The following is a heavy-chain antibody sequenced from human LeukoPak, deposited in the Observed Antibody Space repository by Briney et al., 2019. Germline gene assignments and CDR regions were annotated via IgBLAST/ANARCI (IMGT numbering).Heavy chain of an antibody. CDR2: IGTAGDT. Sequence: GGSLRLSCAASGFTFSSYGMPWVRQATGKGLEWVSAIGTAGDTYYPGSVKGRFTISRENAKNSLYLQMNSLRAGDTAVYYCAKGHCCGDYPDAFDIWGQGTMVTVSS. CDR1: GFTFSSYG. D-gene: IGHD4-17*01. V-gene: IGHV3-13*01. CDR3: AKGHCCGDYPDAFDI. J-gene: IGHJ3*02.